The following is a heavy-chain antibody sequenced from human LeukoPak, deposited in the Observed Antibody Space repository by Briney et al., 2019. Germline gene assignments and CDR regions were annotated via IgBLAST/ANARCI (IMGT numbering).Heavy chain of an antibody. CDR3: AKELRVAGGTTGFDY. CDR1: GFTFTSYN. J-gene: IGHJ4*02. V-gene: IGHV3-48*01. CDR2: ISSSSSTI. D-gene: IGHD1-1*01. Sequence: GGSLRLSCAASGFTFTSYNMNWVRQAPGKGLEWVSYISSSSSTIYYADSVKGRFTISRDNSKNTLYLQLNSLRAEDTALYYCAKELRVAGGTTGFDYWGQGTLVTVSS.